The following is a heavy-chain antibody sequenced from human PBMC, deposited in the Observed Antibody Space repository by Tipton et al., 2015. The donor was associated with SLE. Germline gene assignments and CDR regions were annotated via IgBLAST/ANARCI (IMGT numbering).Heavy chain of an antibody. CDR1: GGSISSHY. CDR2: IYYSGST. Sequence: TLSLTCAVYGGSISSHYWSWIRQPPGTGLEWIGYIYYSGSTNYNPSLKSRVTISVDTSKNQFSLKLSSVTAADTAVYYCARVPYYDYGDEMYAFDIWGQGTMVTVSS. CDR3: ARVPYYDYGDEMYAFDI. D-gene: IGHD4-17*01. V-gene: IGHV4-59*11. J-gene: IGHJ3*02.